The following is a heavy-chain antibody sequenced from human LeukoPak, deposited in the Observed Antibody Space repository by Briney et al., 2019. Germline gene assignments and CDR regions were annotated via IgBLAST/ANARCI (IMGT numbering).Heavy chain of an antibody. J-gene: IGHJ4*02. V-gene: IGHV4-38-2*02. CDR2: IYHSGST. Sequence: PSQTLSLTCTVSGVSISSGYYWGWIRQPPGKGLEWIGRIYHSGSTYYNPSLKSRVTISVDTSKNQFSLKLSSVTAADTAVYYCARDRHWGQGTLVTVSS. CDR3: ARDRH. CDR1: GVSISSGYY.